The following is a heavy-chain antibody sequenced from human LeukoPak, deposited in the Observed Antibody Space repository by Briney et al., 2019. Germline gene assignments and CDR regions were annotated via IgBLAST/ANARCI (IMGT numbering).Heavy chain of an antibody. CDR1: GFTFSSYG. Sequence: GGSLRLSCAASGFTFSSYGMHWVRQAPGKRLEWVAVIWYDGGNKYYADSVKGRFTISRDNSKNTLYLQMNSLRAEDTAVYYCAKDYYDSSGTDYWGQGTLVTVSS. D-gene: IGHD3-22*01. V-gene: IGHV3-33*06. J-gene: IGHJ4*02. CDR2: IWYDGGNK. CDR3: AKDYYDSSGTDY.